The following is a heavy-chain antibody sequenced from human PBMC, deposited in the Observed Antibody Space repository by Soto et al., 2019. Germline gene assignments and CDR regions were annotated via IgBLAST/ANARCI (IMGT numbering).Heavy chain of an antibody. CDR1: GGTFSSYA. Sequence: QVQLVQSGAEVKKPGSSVKVSCKASGGTFSSYAISWVRQARGQGLEWMGGIIPIFGTANYAQKFQGRVTITADESTSTAYMELSSLRSEDTAVYYCARVKGVPAAMLGAWFDPWGQGTLVTVSS. V-gene: IGHV1-69*01. J-gene: IGHJ5*02. CDR2: IIPIFGTA. D-gene: IGHD2-2*01. CDR3: ARVKGVPAAMLGAWFDP.